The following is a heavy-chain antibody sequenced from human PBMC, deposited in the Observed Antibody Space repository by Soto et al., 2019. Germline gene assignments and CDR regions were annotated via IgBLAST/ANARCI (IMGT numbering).Heavy chain of an antibody. CDR1: GFSFNNYA. D-gene: IGHD2-2*01. CDR3: AKDVGGHYCTPTSCLYFFHS. CDR2: ISDSGST. J-gene: IGHJ4*02. Sequence: EVHLLESGGGLVQPGGSLRLSCAASGFSFNNYAMNWVRQAPGQGLEWVSTISDSGSTYYADSVKGRFTISRDNSKTTLYPQMKGLTAEDTAVYFCAKDVGGHYCTPTSCLYFFHSWGRGALVTVSS. V-gene: IGHV3-23*01.